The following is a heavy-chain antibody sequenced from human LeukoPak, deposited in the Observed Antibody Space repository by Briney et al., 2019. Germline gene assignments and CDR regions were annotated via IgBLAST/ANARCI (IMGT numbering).Heavy chain of an antibody. CDR3: ARGPPGD. D-gene: IGHD1-14*01. J-gene: IGHJ4*02. CDR1: GGSISSYY. Sequence: PSETLSLTCTVSGGSISSYYWSWIRQPPGKGLEWIGEINHSGSTNYNPSLKSRVTISVDTSKNQFSLKLSSVTAADTAVYYCARGPPGDWGQGTQVTVSS. V-gene: IGHV4-34*01. CDR2: INHSGST.